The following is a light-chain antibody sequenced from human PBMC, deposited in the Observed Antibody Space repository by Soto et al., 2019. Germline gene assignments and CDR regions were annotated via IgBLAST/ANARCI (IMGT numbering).Light chain of an antibody. CDR1: QSVSSTY. V-gene: IGKV3-20*01. CDR3: QQYGSSPLT. CDR2: GAS. Sequence: EIVLTQSPATLSLSPGERATLSCRASQSVSSTYLIWYQQKPGQAPRLLIYGASSRATGVPDRFSGGGSGTDFTLTISRLEPEDFAVYYCQQYGSSPLTFGGGTKVDIK. J-gene: IGKJ4*01.